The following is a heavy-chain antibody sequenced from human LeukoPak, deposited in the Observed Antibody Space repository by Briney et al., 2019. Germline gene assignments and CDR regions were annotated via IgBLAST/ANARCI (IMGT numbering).Heavy chain of an antibody. J-gene: IGHJ4*02. CDR3: ARSIMTTVTTFGY. D-gene: IGHD4-17*01. Sequence: PSETLSPTCTVSGGSISSYYWSWIRQPPGKGLEWIGYIYYSGSTNYNSSLKSRVTISGDTSKNQFSLKLTSVTAADTAVYYCARSIMTTVTTFGYWGQGTLVTVSS. CDR1: GGSISSYY. V-gene: IGHV4-59*12. CDR2: IYYSGST.